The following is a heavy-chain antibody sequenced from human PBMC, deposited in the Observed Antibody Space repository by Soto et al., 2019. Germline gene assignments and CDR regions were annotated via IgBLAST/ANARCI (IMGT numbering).Heavy chain of an antibody. V-gene: IGHV4-31*03. CDR3: ARQGKGHGIAVAGYYYGMDV. Sequence: PSETLSLTCTVSGGSISSGGYYWSWIRQHPGKGLEWIGYIYYSGSTYYNPSLKSRVTISVDTSKNQFSLKLSSVTAADTAMYYCARQGKGHGIAVAGYYYGMDVWGQGTTVTVSS. D-gene: IGHD6-19*01. CDR1: GGSISSGGYY. J-gene: IGHJ6*02. CDR2: IYYSGST.